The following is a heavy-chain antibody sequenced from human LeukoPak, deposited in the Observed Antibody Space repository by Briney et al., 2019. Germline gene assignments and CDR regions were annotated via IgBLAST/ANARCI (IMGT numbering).Heavy chain of an antibody. CDR3: ARGGGLDV. CDR1: GGSISGYY. CDR2: INHNGNVN. V-gene: IGHV3-7*03. Sequence: LSLTCTVSGGSISGYYWSWIRQPPGKGLEWVASINHNGNVNYCVDSVRGRFTISRDNAKNSLYLQMSNLRAEDTAVYFCARGGGLDVWGQGATVTVSS. J-gene: IGHJ6*02. D-gene: IGHD3-16*01.